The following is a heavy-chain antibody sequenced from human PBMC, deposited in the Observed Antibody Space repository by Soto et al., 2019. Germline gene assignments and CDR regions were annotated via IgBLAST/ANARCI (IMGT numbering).Heavy chain of an antibody. CDR2: ISYDGSNK. J-gene: IGHJ4*02. Sequence: QPGGSLRLSCAASGFTFSSYAMHWVRQAPGKGLEWVAVISYDGSNKYYADSVKGRFTISRDNSKNTLYLQMNSLRAEDTAVYYCARGYSSSRINPLDYWGQGTLVTVSS. CDR3: ARGYSSSRINPLDY. CDR1: GFTFSSYA. V-gene: IGHV3-30*04. D-gene: IGHD6-6*01.